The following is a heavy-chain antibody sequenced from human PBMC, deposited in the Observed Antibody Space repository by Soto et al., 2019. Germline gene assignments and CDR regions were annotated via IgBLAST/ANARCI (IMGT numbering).Heavy chain of an antibody. Sequence: GGSLRLSCAASGFSFINYAMTWVRLAPGKGLEWVSDIIDSGGSTYYADAVKGRFTISRDNSKSTLYLQMNSLRAEDTAVYYCGKGRSYYYYYGVDVWGQGTTVTVSS. D-gene: IGHD1-26*01. CDR1: GFSFINYA. CDR3: GKGRSYYYYYGVDV. J-gene: IGHJ6*02. CDR2: IIDSGGST. V-gene: IGHV3-23*01.